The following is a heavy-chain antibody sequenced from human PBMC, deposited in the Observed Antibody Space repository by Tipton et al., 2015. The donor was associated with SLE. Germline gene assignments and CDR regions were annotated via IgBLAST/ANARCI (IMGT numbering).Heavy chain of an antibody. CDR3: ARWIPLTGINV. V-gene: IGHV4-4*02. CDR1: GASITSSDW. Sequence: TLSLTCAVSGASITSSDWWSWVRQPPGKGLEYIGEIHHRGSTNYKSSLRGRVTISVDKSKSQFSLKLTSVTAADTAVYYCARWIPLTGINVWGQGATVTVSS. J-gene: IGHJ6*02. CDR2: IHHRGST. D-gene: IGHD5-18*01.